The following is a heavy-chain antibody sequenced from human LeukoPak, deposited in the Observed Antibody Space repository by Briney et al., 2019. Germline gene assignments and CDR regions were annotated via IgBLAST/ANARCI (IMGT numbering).Heavy chain of an antibody. Sequence: GASVKVSCKASGYTFTTYYINWVRQATGQGLEWMGWMNPNSGNTGYVQKFQGRVTITRNTSITTTYMELSSLRSEDTAVYYCARRSAYGSGSYYVDYWGQGTLVTVSS. V-gene: IGHV1-8*03. CDR2: MNPNSGNT. J-gene: IGHJ4*02. CDR1: GYTFTTYY. D-gene: IGHD3-10*01. CDR3: ARRSAYGSGSYYVDY.